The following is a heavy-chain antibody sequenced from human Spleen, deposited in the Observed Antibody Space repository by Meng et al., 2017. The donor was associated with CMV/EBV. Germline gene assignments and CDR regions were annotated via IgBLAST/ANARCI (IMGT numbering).Heavy chain of an antibody. CDR3: ARADHSRDSF. V-gene: IGHV3-7*01. CDR2: IKQDGTTK. D-gene: IGHD2-21*02. CDR1: GFTFSNYW. J-gene: IGHJ4*02. Sequence: GGSLRLSCSASGFTFSNYWMTWVRQAPGKGLEWVANIKQDGTTKYYVDSVKGRFTISRDNAKNSVYLQMNSLRAEDSAVYYCARADHSRDSFWGQGTLVTVSS.